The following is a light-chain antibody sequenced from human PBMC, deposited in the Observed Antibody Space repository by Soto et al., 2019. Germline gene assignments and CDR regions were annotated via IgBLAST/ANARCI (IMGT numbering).Light chain of an antibody. J-gene: IGLJ3*02. CDR2: EVS. Sequence: SALTQPASVSGSPGQSITLSCTGTSSDVGGYNYVSWYQQHPGKAPKLMIYEVSNRPSGVSNRFSGSKSGNTASLTISGLQAEDEADYYCSSYTSGSTWVFGGGTKLTVL. CDR1: SSDVGGYNY. V-gene: IGLV2-14*01. CDR3: SSYTSGSTWV.